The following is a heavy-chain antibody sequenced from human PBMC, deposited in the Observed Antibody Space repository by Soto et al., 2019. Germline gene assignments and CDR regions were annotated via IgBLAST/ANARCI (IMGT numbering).Heavy chain of an antibody. CDR1: GFTFSSYA. D-gene: IGHD2-15*01. V-gene: IGHV3-23*01. CDR2: FSGTTGNT. J-gene: IGHJ4*02. Sequence: VQLLESGGGLVQPGGSLRLSCAASGFTFSSYAMSWVRQAPGKGLQWVSTFSGTTGNTYYADSVKGRFTISRDNSKNTLFLQMNSLRAEDTAVYYCAERGGTSHYFDYWGQGTLVTVSS. CDR3: AERGGTSHYFDY.